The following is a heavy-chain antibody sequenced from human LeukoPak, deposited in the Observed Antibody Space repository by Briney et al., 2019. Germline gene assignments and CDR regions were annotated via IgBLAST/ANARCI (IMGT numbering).Heavy chain of an antibody. J-gene: IGHJ6*03. CDR2: IKNAGIDT. Sequence: GGSLRLSCVGSGFMFSNYYMYWVRQAPGKGLVWVSRIKNAGIDTIYADSVKGRFTVSRDNAKNTVYLQMSSLRAEDTAVYYCARGGYGHNMDVWGEGTTVTGS. V-gene: IGHV3-74*01. CDR3: ARGGYGHNMDV. D-gene: IGHD3-10*01. CDR1: GFMFSNYY.